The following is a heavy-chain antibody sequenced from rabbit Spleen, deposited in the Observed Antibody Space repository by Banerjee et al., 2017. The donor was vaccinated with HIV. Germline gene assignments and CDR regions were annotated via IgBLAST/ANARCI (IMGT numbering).Heavy chain of an antibody. D-gene: IGHD8-1*01. CDR3: ARDTGSSFSSYGMDL. J-gene: IGHJ6*01. Sequence: QEQLEESGGDLVKPGASLTLTCKASGLDFSSSYWMCWVRQAPGKGLEWIACIDVRKSGSTYSATWAKGRFTCSKTSSTTVTLQMTSLTVADTATYCCARDTGSSFSSYGMDLWGPGTLVTVS. CDR2: IDVRKSGST. V-gene: IGHV1S45*01. CDR1: GLDFSSSYW.